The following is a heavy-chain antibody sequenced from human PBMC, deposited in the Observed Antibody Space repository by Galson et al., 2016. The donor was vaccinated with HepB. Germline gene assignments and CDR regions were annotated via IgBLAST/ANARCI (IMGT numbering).Heavy chain of an antibody. CDR1: GLTLSTYW. Sequence: SLRLSCAASGLTLSTYWMTWVRQAPGKRLEWVAIIKQDGSEEIYADSVRGRFTISGDNAKNLQFLQMNSLRGEDTAVYYCVRGSGWLPDHWGQGILVTVSS. D-gene: IGHD6-19*01. CDR2: IKQDGSEE. J-gene: IGHJ4*02. V-gene: IGHV3-7*03. CDR3: VRGSGWLPDH.